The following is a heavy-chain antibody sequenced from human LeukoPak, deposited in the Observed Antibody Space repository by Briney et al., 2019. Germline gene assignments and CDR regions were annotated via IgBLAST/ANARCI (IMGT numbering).Heavy chain of an antibody. D-gene: IGHD3-9*01. V-gene: IGHV5-51*01. CDR1: GYTFTTYW. CDR2: IYPGDSDT. J-gene: IGHJ4*02. Sequence: GESLKIPCKGSGYTFTTYWIGWVRQMPGKGLEWVGIIYPGDSDTRYSPSFQGQVAISADKSISTAYLQRSSLKASDTAMYYCARLDDILTGYPLDYWGQGTLVTVSS. CDR3: ARLDDILTGYPLDY.